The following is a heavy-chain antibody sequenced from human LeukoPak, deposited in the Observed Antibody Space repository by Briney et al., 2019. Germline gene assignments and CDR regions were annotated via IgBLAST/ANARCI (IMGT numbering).Heavy chain of an antibody. CDR3: ARGLGGSGSYYNVGWFDP. CDR1: GGSISSYY. D-gene: IGHD3-10*01. Sequence: SETLSLTCTVSGGSISSYYWSWIRQPAGKGLEWIGRIYTSGSTNYNPSPKSRVTMSVDTSKNQFSLKLSSVTAADTAVYYCARGLGGSGSYYNVGWFDPWGQGTLVTVSS. J-gene: IGHJ5*02. CDR2: IYTSGST. V-gene: IGHV4-4*07.